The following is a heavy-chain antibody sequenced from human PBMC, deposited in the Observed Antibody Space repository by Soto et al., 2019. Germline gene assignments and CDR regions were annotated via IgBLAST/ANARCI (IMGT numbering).Heavy chain of an antibody. V-gene: IGHV3-9*01. D-gene: IGHD2-2*03. CDR2: ISWNGGDI. Sequence: EMQLVESGGGSVQPGRSLRLSCAASGFSFDDYGMHWVRQGPGKGLEWVSGISWNGGDIYYADSVKGRLTISRDNAKKPLYLQMNSLRTEDTALYYCAKDNDLDRDGPFDYWGQGNLVTVSS. CDR1: GFSFDDYG. CDR3: AKDNDLDRDGPFDY. J-gene: IGHJ4*02.